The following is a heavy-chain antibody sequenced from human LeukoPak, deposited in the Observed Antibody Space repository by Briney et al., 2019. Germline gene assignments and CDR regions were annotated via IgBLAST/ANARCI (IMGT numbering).Heavy chain of an antibody. J-gene: IGHJ6*02. CDR3: AKQYGSMIVVVIPDGGMEV. D-gene: IGHD3-22*01. CDR2: ISYVGSNK. Sequence: GRSLRLSCAASGFTFSSHGMHGVRQAPGKGLEWVAVISYVGSNKNYADSVTGGFTISRDNSKNTLYLQMNSMRAEDTDVYYCAKQYGSMIVVVIPDGGMEVWGQGTTVTVSS. V-gene: IGHV3-30*18. CDR1: GFTFSSHG.